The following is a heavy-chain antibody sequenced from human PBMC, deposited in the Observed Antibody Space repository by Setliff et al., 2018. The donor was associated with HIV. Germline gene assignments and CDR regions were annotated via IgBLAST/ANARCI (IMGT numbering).Heavy chain of an antibody. Sequence: SETLSLTCTVSGGSISSGSYYWSWIRQPAGKGLVWIGEINHSGSTNYNPSLKSRVTISVDTTKNQFSLTLRSVTAADTAVYYCAGGRQGPSYYDTTGLSRGRDFDFWGQGTLVTVSS. D-gene: IGHD3-22*01. CDR2: INHSGST. V-gene: IGHV4-61*09. CDR1: GGSISSGSYY. CDR3: AGGRQGPSYYDTTGLSRGRDFDF. J-gene: IGHJ4*01.